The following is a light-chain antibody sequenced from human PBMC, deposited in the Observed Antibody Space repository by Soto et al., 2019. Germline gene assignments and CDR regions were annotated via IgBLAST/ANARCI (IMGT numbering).Light chain of an antibody. CDR1: QSVHNF. V-gene: IGKV3-11*01. J-gene: IGKJ5*01. Sequence: EVVLTQFPATLSLSPGDRAALSCKASQSVHNFLAWYQQRPGQAPRLLIYGASNRAAGIPDRFSGSGSGTDFTLTINSLEPEDFAVYYCQQRSNCPPITFGQGTRLDIK. CDR2: GAS. CDR3: QQRSNCPPIT.